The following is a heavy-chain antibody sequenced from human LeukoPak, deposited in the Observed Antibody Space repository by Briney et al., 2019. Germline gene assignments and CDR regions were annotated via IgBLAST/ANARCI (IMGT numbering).Heavy chain of an antibody. CDR3: ARLWSGYRPPDY. V-gene: IGHV4-39*01. CDR2: IYYRGSA. J-gene: IGHJ4*02. Sequence: PSETLSLNCTVYGGSISGDSYYWGWIRQPPGKRLERIGSIYYRGSAYYNPSLKSRVTISVDTSKSQSSLKLRSVTAADTAMYYCARLWSGYRPPDYWGQGTLVTVSS. CDR1: GGSISGDSYY. D-gene: IGHD3-3*01.